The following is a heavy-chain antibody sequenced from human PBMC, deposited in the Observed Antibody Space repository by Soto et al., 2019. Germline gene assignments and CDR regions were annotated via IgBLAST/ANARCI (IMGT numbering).Heavy chain of an antibody. CDR2: IIPIFGTA. D-gene: IGHD1-7*01. V-gene: IGHV1-69*13. CDR3: ARVEGVDWNYPDYYYYYGMDV. Sequence: GASVKVSCKASGGTFSSYAISWVRQAPGQGLEWMGGIIPIFGTANYAQKFQGRVTITADESTSTAYMELSSLRSEDRAVYYCARVEGVDWNYPDYYYYYGMDVWGQGTTVTVSS. CDR1: GGTFSSYA. J-gene: IGHJ6*02.